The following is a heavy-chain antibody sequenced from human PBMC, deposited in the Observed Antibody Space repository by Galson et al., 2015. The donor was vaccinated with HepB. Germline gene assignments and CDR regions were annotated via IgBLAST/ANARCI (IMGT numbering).Heavy chain of an antibody. V-gene: IGHV3-48*03. D-gene: IGHD3-10*01. CDR3: VRDDALWSWYFDS. CDR2: ISSNGYMI. J-gene: IGHJ4*02. CDR1: GFTFGAYE. Sequence: SLRLSCAASGFTFGAYEMNWVRQAPGKGLEWISYISSNGYMIYNAESVKGRFTVSRDNARDSLYLQMNSLRVEDTAVYYCVRDDALWSWYFDSWGQGILVTVSS.